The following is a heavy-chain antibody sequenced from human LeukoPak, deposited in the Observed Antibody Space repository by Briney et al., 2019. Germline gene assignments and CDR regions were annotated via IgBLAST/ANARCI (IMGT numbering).Heavy chain of an antibody. V-gene: IGHV1-18*01. Sequence: GASVKVPCKTSGYTFVTKPISWVRQAPGQGLEWLGWISPLNGATSFAQQFQGRVTMTTDTSTSTAYMELRSLRSDDTAVYYCARDWMITHSCGGYWGQGTLVTVSS. CDR1: GYTFVTKP. CDR3: ARDWMITHSCGGY. D-gene: IGHD3-16*01. CDR2: ISPLNGAT. J-gene: IGHJ4*02.